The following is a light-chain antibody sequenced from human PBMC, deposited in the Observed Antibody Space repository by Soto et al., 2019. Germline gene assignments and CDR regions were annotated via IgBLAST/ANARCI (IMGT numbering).Light chain of an antibody. J-gene: IGKJ1*01. CDR2: DAS. V-gene: IGKV1-39*01. CDR3: QQSYNTPLT. Sequence: IEVTQSPSSLAASVGDRVTITCRASQTIGTYVNWYRQKSGAAPELLIYDASTLQSGVPSRFRGGASGTDFTLTISSLQLDDFATYYCQQSYNTPLTFGQGTKVDIK. CDR1: QTIGTY.